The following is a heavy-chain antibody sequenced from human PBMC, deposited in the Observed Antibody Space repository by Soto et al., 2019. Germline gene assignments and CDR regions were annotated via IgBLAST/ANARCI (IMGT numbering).Heavy chain of an antibody. CDR1: GGSFTSNNW. V-gene: IGHV4-4*02. Sequence: SETLSLTCAFSGGSFTSNNWWTWVRQPPGQGLEWIGEIYRTGSTNYNPSLKSRVTISLDKSENQFSLKVTSLTAADTAVYYCATRAPGTSVDSWGQGPLVTVS. D-gene: IGHD1-7*01. CDR2: IYRTGST. J-gene: IGHJ5*01. CDR3: ATRAPGTSVDS.